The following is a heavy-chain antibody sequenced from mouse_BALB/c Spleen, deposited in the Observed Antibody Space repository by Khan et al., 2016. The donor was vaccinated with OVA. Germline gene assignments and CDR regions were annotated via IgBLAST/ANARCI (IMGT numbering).Heavy chain of an antibody. CDR3: ARHSDRYDFTY. J-gene: IGHJ3*01. V-gene: IGHV2-2*01. CDR2: IWSGGST. D-gene: IGHD2-12*01. Sequence: QVQLKESGPGLVQPSQSLSITCTVSGFSLTTYGIHWVRQSPGKGLEWLGVIWSGGSTDYNAPFISRLSISQDNSKSQAFFKMNSLPADDTAIYXCARHSDRYDFTYWGQGTLVTVSA. CDR1: GFSLTTYG.